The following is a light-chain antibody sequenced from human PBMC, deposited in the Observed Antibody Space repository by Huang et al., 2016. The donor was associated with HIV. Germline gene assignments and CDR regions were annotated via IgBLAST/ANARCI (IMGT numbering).Light chain of an antibody. Sequence: DIQMTQSPSSLSASVGGRVTITCRASQSISMYLNWYQHKPGKAPKLLIYGTSSLERGVPSGFSGGGSGTDFTLTISSLQPDDVATYYCQQSYSTPTFGQGTKVEIK. CDR2: GTS. V-gene: IGKV1-39*01. J-gene: IGKJ1*01. CDR3: QQSYSTPT. CDR1: QSISMY.